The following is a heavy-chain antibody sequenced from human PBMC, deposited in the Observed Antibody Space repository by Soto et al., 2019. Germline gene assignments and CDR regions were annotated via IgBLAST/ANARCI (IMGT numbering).Heavy chain of an antibody. CDR2: IFYSGTT. J-gene: IGHJ4*02. Sequence: SLTCTVSGGSISSGGYFWSWIRQPPGKGLEWIGNIFYSGTTYYNPSLKSRVTISVDTSKNQFPLKLSSVTAADTAVYFCARGVLYWGQGTLVTVSS. D-gene: IGHD1-1*01. CDR3: ARGVLY. CDR1: GGSISSGGYF. V-gene: IGHV4-31*03.